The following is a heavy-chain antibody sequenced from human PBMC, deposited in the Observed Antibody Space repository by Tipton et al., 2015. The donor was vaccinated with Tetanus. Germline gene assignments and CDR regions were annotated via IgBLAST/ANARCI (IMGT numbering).Heavy chain of an antibody. D-gene: IGHD2-15*01. CDR3: AREADCSGGSCFSGDFDH. V-gene: IGHV3-33*01. Sequence: CAASGFIFSSYGIHWVRQAPGKGLEWVAVSWYDGTDKYYADSVKGRFTISRDNSKNTLYLQMNSLRAEDTAVYYCAREADCSGGSCFSGDFDHWGQGTQVTVSS. J-gene: IGHJ4*02. CDR1: GFIFSSYG. CDR2: SWYDGTDK.